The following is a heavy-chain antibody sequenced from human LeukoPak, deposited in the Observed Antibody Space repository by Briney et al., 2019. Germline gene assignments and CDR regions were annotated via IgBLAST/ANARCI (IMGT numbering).Heavy chain of an antibody. J-gene: IGHJ3*02. V-gene: IGHV3-21*01. D-gene: IGHD2-2*01. CDR1: GFTFSSNG. CDR3: ASGVPAWDAFDI. CDR2: ISSSSSYI. Sequence: GGSLRLSCAASGFTFSSNGMSWVRQAPGKGLEWVSSISSSSSYIYYADSVKGRFTISRDNAKNSLYLQMNSLRAEDTAVYYCASGVPAWDAFDIWGQGTMVTVSS.